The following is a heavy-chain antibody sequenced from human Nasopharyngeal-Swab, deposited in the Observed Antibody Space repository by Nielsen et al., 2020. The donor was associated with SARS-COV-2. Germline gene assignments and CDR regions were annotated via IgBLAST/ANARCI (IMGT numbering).Heavy chain of an antibody. V-gene: IGHV3-21*01. CDR2: ISSSSSYI. CDR3: ARDSKPTIFGVVIIYGMDV. J-gene: IGHJ6*02. Sequence: LKISCAASGFTFSSSSMNWVRQAPGKGLEWVSSISSSSSYIYYADSVKGRFTISRDNAKNSLYLQMNSLRAKDTAVYYCARDSKPTIFGVVIIYGMDVWGQGTTVTVSS. D-gene: IGHD3-3*01. CDR1: GFTFSSSS.